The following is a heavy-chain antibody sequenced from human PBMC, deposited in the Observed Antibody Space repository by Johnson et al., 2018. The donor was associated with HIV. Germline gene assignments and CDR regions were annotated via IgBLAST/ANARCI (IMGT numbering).Heavy chain of an antibody. J-gene: IGHJ3*02. CDR1: GFTFSSYG. Sequence: VQLVESGGGVVQPGGSLRLSCAASGFTFSSYGMHWVRQAPGKGLEWVSYISTSGSTIYYADSVKGRFTISRDNAKNSLYLQMNSLRAEDTAMYYCAREQYGGNSNAGDGFDIWGQGTMVTVSS. D-gene: IGHD4-23*01. CDR3: AREQYGGNSNAGDGFDI. V-gene: IGHV3-48*04. CDR2: ISTSGSTI.